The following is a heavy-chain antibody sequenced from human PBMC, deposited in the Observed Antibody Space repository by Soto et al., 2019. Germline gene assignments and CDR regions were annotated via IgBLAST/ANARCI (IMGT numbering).Heavy chain of an antibody. V-gene: IGHV3-7*03. CDR3: ASSSQVVAGHDY. D-gene: IGHD6-19*01. CDR2: IKQDGSEI. CDR1: GFSFSNYW. J-gene: IGHJ4*02. Sequence: EVQLVESGGGLVQPGGSLRLSCAASGFSFSNYWMSWVRQAPGKGLEWVANIKQDGSEIYYVDSVKGRFTISRDNTKNSLYLQMNSLRAEDTAVYYCASSSQVVAGHDYWGQGTLITVSS.